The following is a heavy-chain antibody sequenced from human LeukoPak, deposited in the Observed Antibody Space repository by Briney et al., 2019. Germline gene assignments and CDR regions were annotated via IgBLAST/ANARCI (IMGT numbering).Heavy chain of an antibody. CDR1: GGSISSGDYS. D-gene: IGHD3-10*01. CDR2: IYHSGST. Sequence: SQTLSLTCAVSGGSISSGDYSWNWIGQPPGKGLEWIGYIYHSGSTYYNPSLKSRVTISVDRSKNQFSLNLSSVTAADTAVYYCARVRGEYYGSGSYRAYYYYGMDVWGKGTTVTVSS. CDR3: ARVRGEYYGSGSYRAYYYYGMDV. J-gene: IGHJ6*04. V-gene: IGHV4-30-2*01.